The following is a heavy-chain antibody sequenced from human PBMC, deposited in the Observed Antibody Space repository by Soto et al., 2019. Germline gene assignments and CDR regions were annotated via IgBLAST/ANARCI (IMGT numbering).Heavy chain of an antibody. CDR1: GGTFSSYA. D-gene: IGHD2-2*01. CDR2: IIPIFGTA. Sequence: EASVKVSCKASGGTFSSYAISWVRQAPGQGLEWMGGIIPIFGTANYAQKFQGRVTITADESTSTAYMELSSLRSEDTAVYYCARDPCSSTSCPNDNWGQGTLVTVSS. J-gene: IGHJ4*02. CDR3: ARDPCSSTSCPNDN. V-gene: IGHV1-69*13.